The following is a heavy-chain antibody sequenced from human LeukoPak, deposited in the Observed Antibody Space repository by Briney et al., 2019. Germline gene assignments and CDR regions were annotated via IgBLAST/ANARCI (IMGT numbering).Heavy chain of an antibody. D-gene: IGHD6-13*01. Sequence: SETLPLTCAVYGGSFSGYYWSWIRQPPGKGLEWVGEINHSGSTNYNPSLKSRVTISVDPSKNQFSLKLSPVTAAHTAVYCCARGIASRRRGMYLWRRGTRVRVSS. CDR3: ARGIASRRRGMYL. CDR2: INHSGST. J-gene: IGHJ6*04. V-gene: IGHV4-34*01. CDR1: GGSFSGYY.